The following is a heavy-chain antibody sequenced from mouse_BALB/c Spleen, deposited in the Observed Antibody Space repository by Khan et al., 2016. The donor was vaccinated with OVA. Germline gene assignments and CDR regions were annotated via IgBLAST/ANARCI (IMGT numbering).Heavy chain of an antibody. CDR1: GDSITSGF. D-gene: IGHD1-1*01. V-gene: IGHV3-8*02. Sequence: EVQLQESGPSLVKPSQTLSLTCSVTGDSITSGFWNWIRKFPGNKFEYMGYVTYSGNTYYNPSLKSRISITRDTSKSQYYLQLNFVTTEDTATYFCARSYGSWAMDYWGQGTSVTVSS. CDR2: VTYSGNT. J-gene: IGHJ4*01. CDR3: ARSYGSWAMDY.